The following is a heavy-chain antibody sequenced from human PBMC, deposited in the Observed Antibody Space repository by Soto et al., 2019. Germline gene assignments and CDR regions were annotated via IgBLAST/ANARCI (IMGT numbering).Heavy chain of an antibody. CDR3: ARTYPAGPNWFDP. V-gene: IGHV4-59*01. CDR1: GGSISSYY. CDR2: IYYSGST. J-gene: IGHJ5*02. Sequence: PSETLSLTCTVSGGSISSYYWSWIRQPPGKGLEWIGYIYYSGSTNYNPSLKSRVTISVDTSKNQFSLKLSSVTAADTAVYYRARTYPAGPNWFDPWGQGTLVTVSS.